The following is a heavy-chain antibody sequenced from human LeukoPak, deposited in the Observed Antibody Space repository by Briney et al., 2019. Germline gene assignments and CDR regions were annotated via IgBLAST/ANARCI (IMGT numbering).Heavy chain of an antibody. Sequence: PGGSLRLSCAASGFTFSSYAMSWVRQAPGKGLEWVSALTLSGTNTHYADSVKGRFTISRDISKNTLYLQMNTRRAEDTAVYYCAKDSPLRTSYHGYFDYWGQGTLVTVSS. V-gene: IGHV3-23*01. D-gene: IGHD3-16*01. CDR2: LTLSGTNT. CDR3: AKDSPLRTSYHGYFDY. CDR1: GFTFSSYA. J-gene: IGHJ4*02.